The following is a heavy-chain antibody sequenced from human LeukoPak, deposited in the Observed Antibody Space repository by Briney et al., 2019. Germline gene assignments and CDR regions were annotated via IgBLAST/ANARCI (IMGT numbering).Heavy chain of an antibody. Sequence: ASVKVSCKASGYTFTSYAMHWVRQAPGQRLEWMGWINAGNGNTKYSQKFQGRVTITRDTSASTAYTELSSLRSEDTAVYYCARDSSRFGELRGDYWGQGTLVTVSS. CDR1: GYTFTSYA. CDR3: ARDSSRFGELRGDY. D-gene: IGHD3-10*01. J-gene: IGHJ4*02. V-gene: IGHV1-3*01. CDR2: INAGNGNT.